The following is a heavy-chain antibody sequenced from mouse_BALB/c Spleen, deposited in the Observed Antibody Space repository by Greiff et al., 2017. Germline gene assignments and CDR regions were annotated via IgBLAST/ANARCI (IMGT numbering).Heavy chain of an antibody. J-gene: IGHJ4*01. CDR2: ISYDGSN. D-gene: IGHD2-1*01. CDR1: GYSITSGYY. Sequence: VQLQQSGPGLVKPSQSLSLTCSVSGYSITSGYYWYWIRQFPGNKLEWMGYISYDGSNNYNPSLKNRITITRDTSKNQFFLKLNSVTTEDTATYYFASQLPYYAMDYWGQGTSVTVSS. V-gene: IGHV3-6*02. CDR3: ASQLPYYAMDY.